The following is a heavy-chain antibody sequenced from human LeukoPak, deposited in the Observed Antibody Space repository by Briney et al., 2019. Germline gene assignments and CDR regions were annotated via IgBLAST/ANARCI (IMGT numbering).Heavy chain of an antibody. CDR2: IGTAGDT. D-gene: IGHD4-23*01. V-gene: IGHV3-13*04. CDR3: SRAGIYGGYSRWFFDL. Sequence: GGSLRLSCAASGFTFSTYDMHWVRHPTGKGLEWVSAIGTAGDTYYPVSVKGRFTISRENAKNSLYLQMNSLRAGDTAVYYCSRAGIYGGYSRWFFDLWGRGTLVTVSS. J-gene: IGHJ2*01. CDR1: GFTFSTYD.